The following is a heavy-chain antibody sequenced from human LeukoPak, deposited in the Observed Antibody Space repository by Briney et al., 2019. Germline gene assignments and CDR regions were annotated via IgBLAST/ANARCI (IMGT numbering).Heavy chain of an antibody. Sequence: IGYIYYSGSTNYNPSLKSRVTISVDTSKNQFSLKLSSVTAADTAVYYCARGKQLAPFDYWGQGTLVTVSS. CDR2: IYYSGST. J-gene: IGHJ4*02. CDR3: ARGKQLAPFDY. V-gene: IGHV4-59*09. D-gene: IGHD6-13*01.